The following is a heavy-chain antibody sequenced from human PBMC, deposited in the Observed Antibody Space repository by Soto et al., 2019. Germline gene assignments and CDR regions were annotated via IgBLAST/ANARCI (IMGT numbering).Heavy chain of an antibody. V-gene: IGHV1-69*05. CDR1: GGTFSSYA. J-gene: IGHJ3*02. CDR2: IIPIFGTA. CDR3: ARACNFDWSIGKPHAFDI. Sequence: GASVKVSCKASGGTFSSYAISWVRQAPGQGLEWMGGIIPIFGTANYAQKFQGWATMTRDTSISTAYMELSRLRSDDTAVYYCARACNFDWSIGKPHAFDIWGQGTMVTVSS. D-gene: IGHD3-9*01.